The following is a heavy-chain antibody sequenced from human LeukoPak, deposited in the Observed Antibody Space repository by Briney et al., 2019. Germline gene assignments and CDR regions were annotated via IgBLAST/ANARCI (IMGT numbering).Heavy chain of an antibody. Sequence: GGSLRLSCAASGFTFSNSDMHWVRQAPGKGLEWVAFIRYDGSNKYYADSVKGRFTISRDNSKNTLYLQMNSLRAEDTAVYYCAKSPNLPYCSSTSCYLHYWGQGTLVTVSS. J-gene: IGHJ4*02. CDR2: IRYDGSNK. CDR3: AKSPNLPYCSSTSCYLHY. V-gene: IGHV3-30*02. CDR1: GFTFSNSD. D-gene: IGHD2-2*01.